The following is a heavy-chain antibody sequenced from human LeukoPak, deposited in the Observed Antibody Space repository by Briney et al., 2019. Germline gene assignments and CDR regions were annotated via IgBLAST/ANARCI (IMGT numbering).Heavy chain of an antibody. CDR3: AKDRCSNGVGCYYYYMDV. D-gene: IGHD2-8*01. J-gene: IGHJ6*03. CDR2: ITGSGGRT. Sequence: GWSLTLSCAASGFTFSSYAMNWVRQAPGKGLEWVSAITGSGGRTYYADSVKGRFSISRDSSKNILYLQMNSLRAEDTAVFYCAKDRCSNGVGCYYYYMDVWGKGTTVTISS. V-gene: IGHV3-23*01. CDR1: GFTFSSYA.